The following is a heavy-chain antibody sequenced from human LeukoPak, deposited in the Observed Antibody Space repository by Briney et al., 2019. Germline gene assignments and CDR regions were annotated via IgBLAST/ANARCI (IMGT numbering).Heavy chain of an antibody. CDR3: ARHGQTFDNSFDY. V-gene: IGHV4-59*08. J-gene: IGHJ4*02. Sequence: SETLSLTCTVSGGSISSFYWSWIRQPPGKGLEWIGYSHYNGRTEYNPSLKSRVTVSLDTSKSQFSLKLSSVTAADTAVYYCARHGQTFDNSFDYWGQGTLVTASS. CDR1: GGSISSFY. CDR2: SHYNGRT. D-gene: IGHD3-16*01.